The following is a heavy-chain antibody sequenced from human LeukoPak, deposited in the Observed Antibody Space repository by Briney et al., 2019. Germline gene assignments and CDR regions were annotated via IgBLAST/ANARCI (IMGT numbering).Heavy chain of an antibody. V-gene: IGHV3-30*03. CDR1: GFALSSYN. Sequence: GGSLRLSCAASGFALSSYNMNWVRQAPGKGLEWVADMSYDGNNEYYGDSVKGRFTISRDNSKNTLYLQMNSLRVEDTAVYYCARDAPFVRAGFDRWGQGTLVTVSS. CDR3: ARDAPFVRAGFDR. J-gene: IGHJ4*02. CDR2: MSYDGNNE.